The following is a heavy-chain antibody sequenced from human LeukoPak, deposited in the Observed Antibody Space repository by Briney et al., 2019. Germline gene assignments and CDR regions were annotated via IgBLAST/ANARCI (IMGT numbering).Heavy chain of an antibody. Sequence: SETLSLTCAVYGGSFSGYYWSWIRQPPGKGLEWIGEINHSGSTNYNPSLKSRVTISVDTSKNQFPLKLSSVTAADTAVYYCARKLAYCSSTSCINWFDPWGQGTLVTVSS. V-gene: IGHV4-34*01. D-gene: IGHD2-2*01. CDR3: ARKLAYCSSTSCINWFDP. CDR2: INHSGST. J-gene: IGHJ5*02. CDR1: GGSFSGYY.